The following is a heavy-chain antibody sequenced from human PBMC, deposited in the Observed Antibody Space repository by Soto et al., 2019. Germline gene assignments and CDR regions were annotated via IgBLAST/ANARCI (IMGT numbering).Heavy chain of an antibody. CDR3: AKLSCTSSTCYFPGWFDP. CDR2: VYYSGSS. CDR1: GDSISCGASF. V-gene: IGHV4-31*03. Sequence: SETLSLTCTVSGDSISCGASFWSWIGQPPGKGLEWIANVYYSGSSYYNPSPKSRLTISVDTTKNQFSLQLKSMTAADTAVYYCAKLSCTSSTCYFPGWFDPWGQGTLVTVSS. J-gene: IGHJ5*02. D-gene: IGHD2-2*01.